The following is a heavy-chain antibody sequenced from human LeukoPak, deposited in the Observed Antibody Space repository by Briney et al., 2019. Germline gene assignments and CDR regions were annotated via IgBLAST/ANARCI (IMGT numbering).Heavy chain of an antibody. CDR1: GGSFNEYY. J-gene: IGHJ3*02. D-gene: IGHD4-17*01. V-gene: IGHV4-59*01. Sequence: SETLPLTCAVYGGSFNEYYWSWIRQPPGKGLEWIGYIYYSGSTNYNPSLKSRVTISVDTSKNQFSLKLSSVTAADTAVYYCARGETTVTPAAFDIWGQGTMVTVSS. CDR3: ARGETTVTPAAFDI. CDR2: IYYSGST.